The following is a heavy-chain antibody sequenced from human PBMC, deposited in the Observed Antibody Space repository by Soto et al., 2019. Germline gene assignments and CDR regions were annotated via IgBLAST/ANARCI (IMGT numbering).Heavy chain of an antibody. J-gene: IGHJ4*02. D-gene: IGHD4-17*01. CDR2: IWYDGSNK. CDR3: ARDSVDYGDYSFDY. V-gene: IGHV3-33*01. CDR1: GFTFSSYG. Sequence: QVQLVESGGGVVQPGRSLRLSCAASGFTFSSYGMHWVRQAPGKGLEWVAVIWYDGSNKYYADSVKGRFTISRDNSKNKLYLQMNSLRAEDTAVYYCARDSVDYGDYSFDYWGQGTLVTVSS.